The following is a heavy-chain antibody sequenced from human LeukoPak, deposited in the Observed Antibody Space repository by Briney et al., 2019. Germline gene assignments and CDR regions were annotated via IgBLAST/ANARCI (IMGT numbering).Heavy chain of an antibody. D-gene: IGHD2-21*02. Sequence: GASVKVSCKASGYTFTSYDINWVRQATGQGLEWMGWMNPNSGDTGYPQKFQGRVTMTRDTSISTAYMELSSLRSEDTAVYYCARVSVHCGGDCYSNWGQGTLVTVSS. CDR2: MNPNSGDT. V-gene: IGHV1-8*01. CDR1: GYTFTSYD. CDR3: ARVSVHCGGDCYSN. J-gene: IGHJ4*02.